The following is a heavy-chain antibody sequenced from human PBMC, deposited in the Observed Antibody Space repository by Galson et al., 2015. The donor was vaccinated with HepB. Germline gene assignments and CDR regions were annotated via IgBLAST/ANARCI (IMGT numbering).Heavy chain of an antibody. CDR2: ISFRSTTI. CDR3: AKVGTTVAGTYQLDH. Sequence: SLRLSCAASGFSFSSYSMKWVRQAPGKGLEWISYISFRSTTIYYADSVKGRFTISRDDAKNSLYLQMNSLRVEDTAIYYCAKVGTTVAGTYQLDHWGQGTLVTVSS. D-gene: IGHD4-23*01. CDR1: GFSFSSYS. J-gene: IGHJ4*02. V-gene: IGHV3-48*04.